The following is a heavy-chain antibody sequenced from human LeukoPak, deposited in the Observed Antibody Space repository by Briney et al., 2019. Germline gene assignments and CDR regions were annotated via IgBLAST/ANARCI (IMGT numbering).Heavy chain of an antibody. CDR3: ARDRGRYYYDSSAYFDY. CDR1: GFTFSSYA. D-gene: IGHD3-22*01. V-gene: IGHV3-30*01. J-gene: IGHJ4*02. Sequence: GGSLRLSCAASGFTFSSYAMHWVRQAPGKGLEWVAVISYDGSNKYYADSVKGRFTISRDNSKNTLYLQMNSLRAEDTAVYYCARDRGRYYYDSSAYFDYWGQGTLVTVSS. CDR2: ISYDGSNK.